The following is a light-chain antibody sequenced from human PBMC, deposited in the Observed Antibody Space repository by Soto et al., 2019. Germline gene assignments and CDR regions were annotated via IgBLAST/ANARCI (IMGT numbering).Light chain of an antibody. Sequence: SQLTQSPSSLSASVGDRVTITCRASQDINNYLAWFQQKPGKAPKLLIYAVSNLESGVPSRFSGRGSGTDFTLTISSLQPEDFATYYCQQLNSYSPRLIFGGGTKVEIK. CDR2: AVS. CDR1: QDINNY. V-gene: IGKV1-9*01. J-gene: IGKJ4*01. CDR3: QQLNSYSPRLI.